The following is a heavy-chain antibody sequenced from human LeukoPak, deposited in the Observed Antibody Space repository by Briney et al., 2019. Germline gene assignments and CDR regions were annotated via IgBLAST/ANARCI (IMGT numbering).Heavy chain of an antibody. V-gene: IGHV3-23*01. CDR2: ISGSGGST. CDR3: AISGGYWAWAH. Sequence: GGSLRLSCAASGFTFSSYAMSWVRQAPGKGLEWVSGISGSGGSTYYADSVKGRFTISRDNSKNTLYLQMNSLRAEDTAVYYCAISGGYWAWAHWGQGTLVTVSS. CDR1: GFTFSSYA. D-gene: IGHD1-26*01. J-gene: IGHJ4*02.